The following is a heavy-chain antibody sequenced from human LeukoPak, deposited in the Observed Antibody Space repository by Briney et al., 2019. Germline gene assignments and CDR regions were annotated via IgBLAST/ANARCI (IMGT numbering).Heavy chain of an antibody. CDR2: INHSGST. V-gene: IGHV4-34*01. D-gene: IGHD3-22*01. CDR1: GGSFSGYY. Sequence: SETLSLTCAVYGGSFSGYYWSWIRQPPGKGLEWIGEINHSGSTNYNPSLKSRVTISVDTSRNQFSLKLSSVTAADTAVYYCARTDSSGYYGIFDYWGQGTLVTVSS. CDR3: ARTDSSGYYGIFDY. J-gene: IGHJ4*02.